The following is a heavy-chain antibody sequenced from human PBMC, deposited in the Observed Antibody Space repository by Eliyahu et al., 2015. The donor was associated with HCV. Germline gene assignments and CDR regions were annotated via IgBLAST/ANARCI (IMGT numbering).Heavy chain of an antibody. D-gene: IGHD2-15*01. CDR1: GFXFGXYG. Sequence: EVQLVESGGGLVQPGRSLRLXCTGSGFXFGXYGMSYFRXAPGKGLXWVXFIRSKAYGGTTEHAASVKGRFTISRDDSKSIAYLQMNSLKTEDTAMYYCTRVGGCSSYSCYGDYWGQGTLVTVSS. J-gene: IGHJ4*02. CDR3: TRVGGCSSYSCYGDY. CDR2: IRSKAYGGTT. V-gene: IGHV3-49*03.